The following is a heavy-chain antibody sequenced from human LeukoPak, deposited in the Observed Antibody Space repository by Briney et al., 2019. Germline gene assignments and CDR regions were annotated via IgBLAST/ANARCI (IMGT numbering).Heavy chain of an antibody. CDR1: RGSISSYY. D-gene: IGHD1-26*01. Sequence: SETLSLTCIVSRGSISSYYWSWIRQPPGKGLEWIGYIYSSGSTNSNPSLKSRVTISVDTSKSQFSLKMTSVTAADTAVYYCARQGSCGRAIDIWGQGTMVTVSS. CDR3: ARQGSCGRAIDI. J-gene: IGHJ3*02. CDR2: IYSSGST. V-gene: IGHV4-59*08.